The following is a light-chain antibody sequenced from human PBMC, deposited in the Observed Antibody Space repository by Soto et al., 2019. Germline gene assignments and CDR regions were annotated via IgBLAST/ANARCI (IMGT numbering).Light chain of an antibody. Sequence: QSVLTQPPSASGTPGQRVTISCSGSSSNIGSNYVYWYHQLPGTAPKLVIYRNNQRPSGVPDRISGSKSGTSASLAISGLRSEDEADYYCTSYTNSGTWVFGGGTKLTVL. V-gene: IGLV1-47*01. CDR2: RNN. CDR3: TSYTNSGTWV. J-gene: IGLJ3*02. CDR1: SSNIGSNY.